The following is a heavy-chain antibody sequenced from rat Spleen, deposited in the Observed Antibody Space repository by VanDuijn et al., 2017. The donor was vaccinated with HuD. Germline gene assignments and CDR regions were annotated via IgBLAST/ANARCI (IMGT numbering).Heavy chain of an antibody. D-gene: IGHD1-1*01. J-gene: IGHJ3*01. CDR1: GFTFSYFL. CDR2: ISSGGGGT. Sequence: EVQLVESGGGLVQPGRSLKLSCAASGFTFSYFLMAWVRQTPKKGLEWVASISSGGGGTYYPDSVKGRFTISRDNVKSVLYLQMDSLTSEDTATYYCTTVLQGHGFAYWGQGTLVTVSS. CDR3: TTVLQGHGFAY. V-gene: IGHV5-20*01.